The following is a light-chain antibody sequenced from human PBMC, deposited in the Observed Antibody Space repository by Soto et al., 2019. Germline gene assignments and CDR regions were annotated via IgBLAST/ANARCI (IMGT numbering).Light chain of an antibody. J-gene: IGKJ5*01. V-gene: IGKV3-20*01. Sequence: EIVLTQSPGTRSLSPGERATLSCRASQSVSSSYLAWYQQKPRQAPRLLIYGASSRATGIPDRFSGSGSGTDFTLTISRLEPEDFAVYYCQQYGSAPRTFGQRTRLEIK. CDR3: QQYGSAPRT. CDR2: GAS. CDR1: QSVSSSY.